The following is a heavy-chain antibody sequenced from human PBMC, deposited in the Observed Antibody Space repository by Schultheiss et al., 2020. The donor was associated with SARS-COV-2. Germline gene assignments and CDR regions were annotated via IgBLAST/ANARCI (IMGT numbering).Heavy chain of an antibody. CDR1: GYTFTSYG. Sequence: ASVKVSCKASGYTFTSYGISWVRQAPGQGLEWMGWISAYNGNTNYAQKLQGRVTMTTDTSTSTAYMELRSLRSDDTAVYYCARTPTAYYDFWSGSHNYYGMDVWGQGTTVTVSS. J-gene: IGHJ6*02. V-gene: IGHV1-18*01. D-gene: IGHD3-3*01. CDR3: ARTPTAYYDFWSGSHNYYGMDV. CDR2: ISAYNGNT.